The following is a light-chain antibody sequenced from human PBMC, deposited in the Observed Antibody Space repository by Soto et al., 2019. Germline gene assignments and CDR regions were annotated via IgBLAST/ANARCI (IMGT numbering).Light chain of an antibody. V-gene: IGKV3D-15*01. Sequence: EVVLTQSPATLSLSLGEVATLSCRASQSVDRDLAWYRQRPGQPPSLLIHGASTRATGIPARFSGSGSGTEFTLTVTSLQSEDFALYFCQNYDNWPPYTFGQGTKVDIK. CDR2: GAS. J-gene: IGKJ2*01. CDR1: QSVDRD. CDR3: QNYDNWPPYT.